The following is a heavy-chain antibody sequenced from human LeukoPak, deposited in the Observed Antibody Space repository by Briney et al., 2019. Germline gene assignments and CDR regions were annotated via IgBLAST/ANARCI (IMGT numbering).Heavy chain of an antibody. CDR2: INPSGGST. J-gene: IGHJ6*02. D-gene: IGHD3-3*01. CDR3: ARDFGPVDGTIFGVVISAYGMDV. CDR1: GYTFTSYY. V-gene: IGHV1-46*01. Sequence: ASVKVCCKASGYTFTSYYMHWVRQAPGQGLEWMGIINPSGGSTSYAQKFQGRVTMTRDTSTSTVYMELSSLRSEDTAVYYCARDFGPVDGTIFGVVISAYGMDVWGQGTTVTVSS.